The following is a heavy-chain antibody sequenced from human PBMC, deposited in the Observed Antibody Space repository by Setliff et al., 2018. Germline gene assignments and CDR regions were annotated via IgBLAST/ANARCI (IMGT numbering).Heavy chain of an antibody. V-gene: IGHV4-4*07. CDR3: AREQWLDPPGYYYMDV. D-gene: IGHD6-19*01. J-gene: IGHJ6*03. Sequence: PSETLSLTCTVSGGSISSCYWSWIRQPAGKGLEWIGHIYIGGSANYNPSLKSRVTMSIDTSKNQFSLKLNSVTAADMAVYYCAREQWLDPPGYYYMDVWAKGTTVTV. CDR1: GGSISSCY. CDR2: IYIGGSA.